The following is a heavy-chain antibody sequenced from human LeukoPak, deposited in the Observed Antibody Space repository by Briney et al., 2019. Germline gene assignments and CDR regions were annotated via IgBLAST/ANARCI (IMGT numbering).Heavy chain of an antibody. J-gene: IGHJ4*02. D-gene: IGHD4-23*01. V-gene: IGHV4-31*02. CDR2: IYYSGST. CDR3: ARVHGGNSRWVDY. Sequence: LRLSCTASGFTFSRYWMNWVRQHPGKGLEWIGYIYYSGSTYYNPSLKSRVTISVDTPKNQFSLKLSSVTAADTAVYYCARVHGGNSRWVDYWGQGTLVTVSS. CDR1: GFTFSRYW.